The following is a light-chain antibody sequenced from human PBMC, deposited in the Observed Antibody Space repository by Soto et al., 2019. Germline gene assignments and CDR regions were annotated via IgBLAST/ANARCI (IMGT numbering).Light chain of an antibody. V-gene: IGLV2-14*01. CDR2: DVS. Sequence: QSALTQPASVSGSPGQSITISCTGTSSDVGGYNYVSWYQQHPGKAPKLMIYDVSNRPSGVSNRFSGSKSGNTASLTISGLLGEDEADYYCSSYTSSSTLYVIGTGTKLTVL. J-gene: IGLJ1*01. CDR3: SSYTSSSTLYV. CDR1: SSDVGGYNY.